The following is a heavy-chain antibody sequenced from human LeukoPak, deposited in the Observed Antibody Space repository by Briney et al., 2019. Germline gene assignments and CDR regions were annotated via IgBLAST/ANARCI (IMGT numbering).Heavy chain of an antibody. D-gene: IGHD2-2*01. J-gene: IGHJ4*02. CDR3: ARTLVEVPGHSDLFDL. Sequence: NPGASLRLSCSASGFIFSNFWMSWIRHAPGKGLESVANMNPDISYTYYLDCVKSRFHIYRDNAKTSVYLQMHSLRPDDTAVYYCARTLVEVPGHSDLFDLWGQGNLDSVSS. CDR2: MNPDISYT. V-gene: IGHV3-7*01. CDR1: GFIFSNFW.